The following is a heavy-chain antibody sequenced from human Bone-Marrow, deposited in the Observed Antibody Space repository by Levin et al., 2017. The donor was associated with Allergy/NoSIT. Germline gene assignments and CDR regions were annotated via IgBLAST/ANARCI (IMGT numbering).Heavy chain of an antibody. V-gene: IGHV3-30-3*01. CDR3: ARQLGTSLTLLFDP. J-gene: IGHJ5*02. Sequence: PSQTLSLTCAASGFPFSSSAMHWVRQAPGKGLDWVAVISYDGSTNYYPDSVKGRFTISRDNAKNTVFLQLNSLTPEDTAHYYCARQLGTSLTLLFDPWGQGTLVIVSS. D-gene: IGHD2/OR15-2a*01. CDR1: GFPFSSSA. CDR2: ISYDGSTN.